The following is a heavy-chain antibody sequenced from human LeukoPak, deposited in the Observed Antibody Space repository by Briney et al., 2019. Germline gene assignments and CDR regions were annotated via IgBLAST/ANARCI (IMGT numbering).Heavy chain of an antibody. CDR3: ARDPRRSSGWSFDY. D-gene: IGHD6-19*01. V-gene: IGHV3-21*01. CDR1: GFTFSSYT. CDR2: ISSSSNYI. J-gene: IGHJ4*02. Sequence: GGSLRLSCAASGFTFSSYTMNWVRQAPGKGLEWVSSISSSSNYIYYADSLKGRFTISRDNAKNSLYLQMNSLRTEDTAVYYCARDPRRSSGWSFDYWGQGTLITVSS.